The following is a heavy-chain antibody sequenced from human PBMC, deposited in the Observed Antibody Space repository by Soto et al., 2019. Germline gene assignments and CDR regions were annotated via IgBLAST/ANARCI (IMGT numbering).Heavy chain of an antibody. J-gene: IGHJ4*02. V-gene: IGHV4-34*01. Sequence: SETLSLTCAVYGGSFSSQYWSWIRQPPGKGLEWIGEISHSGTTNYNPSLKSRVTISVDASKRQFSLTLTSVTAADTAVYFCVREESYCSGGSCFSNYFDYWGQGTRVTVPS. CDR1: GGSFSSQY. CDR2: ISHSGTT. CDR3: VREESYCSGGSCFSNYFDY. D-gene: IGHD2-15*01.